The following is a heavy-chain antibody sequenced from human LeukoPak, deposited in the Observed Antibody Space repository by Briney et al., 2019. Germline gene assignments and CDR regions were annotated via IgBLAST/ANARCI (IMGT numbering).Heavy chain of an antibody. CDR1: RCTVSSYS. V-gene: IGHV3-48*01. CDR3: AREEYSSTKGFDY. CDR2: ISSSSSTI. Sequence: GGSLRLSCAASRCTVSSYSMNWVRQAPGKGLEWVSYISSSSSTIYYADSVKGRFTISRDNAKNSLYLQMNSLRAEDTAVYYCAREEYSSTKGFDYWGQGTLVTVSS. D-gene: IGHD6-6*01. J-gene: IGHJ4*02.